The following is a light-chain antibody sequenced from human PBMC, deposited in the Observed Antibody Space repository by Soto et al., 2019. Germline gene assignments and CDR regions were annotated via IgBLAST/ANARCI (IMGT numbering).Light chain of an antibody. CDR3: QQSYDIPPT. J-gene: IGKJ1*01. CDR2: ATS. CDR1: ETVIKS. Sequence: DIQMTQSPSTLPASAGDRVTITCRASETVIKSLNWYRQRPGRAPELLVYATSHLQNGAPSRFSGSGSGTVFTHAISSLPPEDFATYYCQQSYDIPPTFGQGTRVEI. V-gene: IGKV1-39*01.